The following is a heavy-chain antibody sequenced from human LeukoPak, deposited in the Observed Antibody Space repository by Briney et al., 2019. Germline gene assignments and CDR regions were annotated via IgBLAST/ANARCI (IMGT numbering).Heavy chain of an antibody. CDR1: GYTFTSHG. J-gene: IGHJ5*02. V-gene: IGHV1-18*01. D-gene: IGHD1-14*01. CDR3: ARSYKAVWNWFDP. Sequence: ASVKVSCKASGYTFTSHGISWVRQAPGQGLEWMGWISTYNGNANYAQKLQGRVSMTTDTSTSTAYMDLRSLRSDDTAVYYCARSYKAVWNWFDPWGQGTLVTVSS. CDR2: ISTYNGNA.